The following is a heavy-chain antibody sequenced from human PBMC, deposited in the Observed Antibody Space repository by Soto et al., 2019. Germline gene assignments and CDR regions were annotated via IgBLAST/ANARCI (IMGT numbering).Heavy chain of an antibody. D-gene: IGHD4-17*01. V-gene: IGHV3-30*18. CDR2: ISYDGSNK. Sequence: QVQLVESGGGVVQPGRSLRLSCAASGFTFSSYGMHWVRQAPGKGLEWGAVISYDGSNKYYADSVKGRFTISRDNSNNTLYLQMNSLRAEDTAVYYCANIRSTTVTTGYFDYWGQGTLVTVSS. J-gene: IGHJ4*02. CDR1: GFTFSSYG. CDR3: ANIRSTTVTTGYFDY.